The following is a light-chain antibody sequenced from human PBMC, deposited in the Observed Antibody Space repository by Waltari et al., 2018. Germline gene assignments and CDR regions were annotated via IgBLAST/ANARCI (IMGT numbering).Light chain of an antibody. CDR2: SNT. CDR3: ATWDDRLTGVV. CDR1: TPNIGSKV. V-gene: IGLV1-44*01. J-gene: IGLJ2*01. Sequence: QSALTQPPSASGTPGQTVTIFCSGGTPNIGSKVVNWYQQVPGTAPKLLIYSNTYRPSGVPDRFSGSKSGTSASLAISGLQSDDEGDYYCATWDDRLTGVVFGGGTQVTVL.